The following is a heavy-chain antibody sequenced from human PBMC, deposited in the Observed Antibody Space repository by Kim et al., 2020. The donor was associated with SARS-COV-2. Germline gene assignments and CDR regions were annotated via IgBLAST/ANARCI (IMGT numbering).Heavy chain of an antibody. V-gene: IGHV4-31*03. CDR3: ARRQMGEMAAAGPDNWFDP. CDR1: GGSISSGGYY. Sequence: SETLSLTCTVSGGSISSGGYYWSWIRQHPGKGLEWIGYIYYSGSTYYNPSLKSRVTISVDTSKNQFSLKLSSVTAADTAVYYCARRQMGEMAAAGPDNWFDPWGQGTLVTVSS. D-gene: IGHD6-13*01. CDR2: IYYSGST. J-gene: IGHJ5*02.